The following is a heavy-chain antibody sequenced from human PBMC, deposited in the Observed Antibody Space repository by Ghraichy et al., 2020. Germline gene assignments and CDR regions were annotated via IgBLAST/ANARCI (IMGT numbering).Heavy chain of an antibody. CDR3: AREIRYFDWLLNWFDP. J-gene: IGHJ5*02. D-gene: IGHD3-9*01. CDR2: IYYSGST. V-gene: IGHV4-61*01. CDR1: GGSVSSGSYY. Sequence: SETLSLTCTVSGGSVSSGSYYWSWIRQPPGKGLEWIGYIYYSGSTNYNPSLKSRVTISVDTSKNQFSLKLSSLTAADTAVYYCAREIRYFDWLLNWFDPWGQGTLVTVSS.